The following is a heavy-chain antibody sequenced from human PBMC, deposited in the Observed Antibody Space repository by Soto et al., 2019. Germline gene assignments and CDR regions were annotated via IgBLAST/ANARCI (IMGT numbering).Heavy chain of an antibody. CDR3: AKDFYYGEGFDY. CDR2: ISYDGSNK. Sequence: PGGSLRLSCAASGFTFSSYGMHWVRQAPGKGLEWVAVISYDGSNKYYADSVKGRFTISRDNSKNTLYLQMNSLRAEDTAVYYCAKDFYYGEGFDYWGQGTLVTVSS. D-gene: IGHD4-17*01. J-gene: IGHJ4*02. V-gene: IGHV3-30*18. CDR1: GFTFSSYG.